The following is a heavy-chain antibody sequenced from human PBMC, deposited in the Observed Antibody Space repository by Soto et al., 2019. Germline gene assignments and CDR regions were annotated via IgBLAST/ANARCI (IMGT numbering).Heavy chain of an antibody. CDR2: ISSSSSTI. D-gene: IGHD3-22*01. V-gene: IGHV3-48*02. Sequence: GGSLRLSCAASGFTFSNYAMTWVRQAPGKGLEWVSYISSSSSTIYYADSVKGRFTISRDNAKNSLYLQMNSLRDEDTAVYYCARDEYYYDSSGYYRNYFDYWGQGTLVTVSS. J-gene: IGHJ4*02. CDR3: ARDEYYYDSSGYYRNYFDY. CDR1: GFTFSNYA.